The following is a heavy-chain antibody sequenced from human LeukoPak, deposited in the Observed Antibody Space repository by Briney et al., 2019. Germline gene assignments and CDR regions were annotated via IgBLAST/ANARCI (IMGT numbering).Heavy chain of an antibody. J-gene: IGHJ5*02. Sequence: SETLSLTCAVSGYSISSGYYWGWIRQSPGKGLEWIGSIYHSGSTYYNPSLKSRVTISVDTSKNQFSLKLNSVTAADTAVYYCARASRDHSGSYPWGQGTLVTVCS. CDR1: GYSISSGYY. D-gene: IGHD1-26*01. CDR2: IYHSGST. V-gene: IGHV4-38-2*01. CDR3: ARASRDHSGSYP.